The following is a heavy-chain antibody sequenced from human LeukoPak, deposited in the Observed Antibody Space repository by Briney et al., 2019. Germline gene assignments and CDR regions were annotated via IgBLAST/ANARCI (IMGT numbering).Heavy chain of an antibody. J-gene: IGHJ4*02. D-gene: IGHD3-10*01. CDR1: GYTFTVYY. V-gene: IGHV1-2*02. CDR3: ARAKSRGVIITSPLGY. CDR2: INPNSGGT. Sequence: ASVKVSCKASGYTFTVYYMHWVRQAPGQGLEWMGWINPNSGGTNYAQKFQGRVTMTRDTSISTAYMELSRLRSDDTAVYYCARAKSRGVIITSPLGYWGQGTLVTVSS.